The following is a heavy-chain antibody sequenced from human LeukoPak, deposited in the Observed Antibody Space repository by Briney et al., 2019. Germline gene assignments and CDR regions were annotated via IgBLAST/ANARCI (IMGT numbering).Heavy chain of an antibody. D-gene: IGHD4-17*01. J-gene: IGHJ6*03. CDR1: GGSFSGYY. Sequence: SETLSLTCAVYGGSFSGYYWSWIRQPPGKGLEWIGEIYHSGSTNYNPSLKSRVTISVDKSKNQFSLKLSSVTAADTAVYYCARDRTVTTKSHYYYYMDVWGKGTTVTVSS. V-gene: IGHV4-34*01. CDR2: IYHSGST. CDR3: ARDRTVTTKSHYYYYMDV.